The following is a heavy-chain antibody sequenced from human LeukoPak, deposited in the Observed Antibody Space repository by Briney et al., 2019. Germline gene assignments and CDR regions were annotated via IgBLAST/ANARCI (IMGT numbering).Heavy chain of an antibody. CDR1: GFTFDDYA. D-gene: IGHD3-22*01. CDR2: ISWNSGSI. V-gene: IGHV3-9*01. Sequence: GGSLRLSCAASGFTFDDYAMHWVRQAPGKGLEWVSGISWNSGSIGYADSVKGRFTISRDNAKNSLYLQMNSLRAEDTALYYCAKDALSRDYYDSSGLDYWGQGTLVTVSS. J-gene: IGHJ4*02. CDR3: AKDALSRDYYDSSGLDY.